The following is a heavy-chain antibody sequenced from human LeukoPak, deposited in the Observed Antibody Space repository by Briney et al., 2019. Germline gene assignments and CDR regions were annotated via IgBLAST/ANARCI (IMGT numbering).Heavy chain of an antibody. CDR3: SRESGAFCPFGY. Sequence: SETLSLTCGVSGGSITSTNWRSWVRQSPGQGLEWIGEISLTGQTNYNPSLSGRVTMLLDESSNHLSLHLTSVTAADTATYYCSRESGAFCPFGYWGQGTLVIVPS. CDR2: ISLTGQT. CDR1: GGSITSTNW. V-gene: IGHV4-4*02. D-gene: IGHD1-26*01. J-gene: IGHJ4*02.